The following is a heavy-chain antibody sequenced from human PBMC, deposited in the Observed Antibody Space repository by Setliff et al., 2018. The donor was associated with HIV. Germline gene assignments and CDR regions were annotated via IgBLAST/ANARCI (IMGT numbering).Heavy chain of an antibody. CDR3: AWGTQRPIDS. Sequence: GASVKVSCKVSGYIFPDYYIQWVRQAPGKGLEWMGLIDPDRGDTVYAEKFRGRVTITADRSIDTGYMTLSSLTSDDTAMYFCAWGTQRPIDSWGQGTLVTVSS. CDR1: GYIFPDYY. CDR2: IDPDRGDT. V-gene: IGHV1-69-2*01. J-gene: IGHJ4*02. D-gene: IGHD3-16*01.